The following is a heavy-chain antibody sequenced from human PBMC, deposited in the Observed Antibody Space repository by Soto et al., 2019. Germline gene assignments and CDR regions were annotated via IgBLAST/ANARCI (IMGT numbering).Heavy chain of an antibody. Sequence: SETLSLTCTVSGGSISSGDYYWSWIRQPPGKGLEWIGYIYYSGSTYYNPPLKSRVTISVDTSKNQFSLKLSSVTAADTAVYYCARALGSSWYYDYWGQGTLVTVSS. CDR1: GGSISSGDYY. J-gene: IGHJ4*02. CDR2: IYYSGST. V-gene: IGHV4-30-4*01. CDR3: ARALGSSWYYDY. D-gene: IGHD6-13*01.